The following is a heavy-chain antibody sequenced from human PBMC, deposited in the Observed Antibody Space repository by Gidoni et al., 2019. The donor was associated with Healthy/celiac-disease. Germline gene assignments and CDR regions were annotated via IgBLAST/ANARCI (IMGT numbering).Heavy chain of an antibody. Sequence: EVQLLESGGGLVQRGGSLRLSCAASGFPFSSYAMSWVRQAPGKGLEWVSAISGSGGSTYYADSVKGRFTISRDNSKNTLYLQMNSLRAEDTAVYYCAKGESYDFWSVGRYWGQGTLVTVSS. CDR3: AKGESYDFWSVGRY. CDR1: GFPFSSYA. CDR2: ISGSGGST. D-gene: IGHD3-3*01. V-gene: IGHV3-23*01. J-gene: IGHJ4*02.